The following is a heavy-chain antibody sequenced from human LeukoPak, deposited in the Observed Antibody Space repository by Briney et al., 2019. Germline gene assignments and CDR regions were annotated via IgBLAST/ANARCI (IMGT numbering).Heavy chain of an antibody. CDR2: ISGSGVTT. D-gene: IGHD1-26*01. Sequence: GGSLRLSCAASGFPFTSYAMTWVRQAPGKGLEWVSAISGSGVTTYFADSVKGRFTISRDNSKNTLYLQMNSLRAEDTAVYYCAKDPTSGSYYLGAFDIWGQGTMVTVSS. CDR1: GFPFTSYA. CDR3: AKDPTSGSYYLGAFDI. V-gene: IGHV3-23*01. J-gene: IGHJ3*02.